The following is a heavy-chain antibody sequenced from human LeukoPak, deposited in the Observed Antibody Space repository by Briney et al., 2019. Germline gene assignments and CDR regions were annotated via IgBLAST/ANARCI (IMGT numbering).Heavy chain of an antibody. D-gene: IGHD3-22*01. CDR2: ISAYNGNT. Sequence: GASVKVSCKASGCTFTSYGISWVRQAPGQGLEWMGWISAYNGNTNYAQKLQGRVTMTTDTSTSTAYMELRSLRSDDTAVYYCARDTWYYYDSSGYNAFDIWGQGTMVTVSS. CDR3: ARDTWYYYDSSGYNAFDI. J-gene: IGHJ3*02. CDR1: GCTFTSYG. V-gene: IGHV1-18*01.